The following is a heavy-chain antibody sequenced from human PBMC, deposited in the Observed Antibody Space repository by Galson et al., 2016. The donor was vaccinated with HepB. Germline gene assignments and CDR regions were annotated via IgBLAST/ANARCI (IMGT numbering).Heavy chain of an antibody. J-gene: IGHJ5*02. D-gene: IGHD3-9*01. CDR2: IFHTGRS. CDR1: GASIISTNYN. Sequence: ETLSLTCTVSGASIISTNYNWGWIRQPPGKGLEWIASIFHTGRSDYNPSLQSRVTISVDPSMNRVSLSLRSVSTADTATYFWARHPTGYPNWFDRWGHGTRVVVSS. CDR3: ARHPTGYPNWFDR. V-gene: IGHV4-39*01.